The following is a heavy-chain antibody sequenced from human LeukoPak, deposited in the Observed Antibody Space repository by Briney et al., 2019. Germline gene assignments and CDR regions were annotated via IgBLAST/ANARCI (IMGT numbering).Heavy chain of an antibody. Sequence: GGSLRLSCAASGFTFSSYSMNWVRQAPGKGLEWVSSISSSSSYIYYADSVKGRFTISRDNAKNSLYLQMNSLRAEDTAVYYCASDRGVAVANFFDYWGQGTLVTVSS. D-gene: IGHD6-19*01. CDR2: ISSSSSYI. J-gene: IGHJ4*02. CDR1: GFTFSSYS. CDR3: ASDRGVAVANFFDY. V-gene: IGHV3-21*01.